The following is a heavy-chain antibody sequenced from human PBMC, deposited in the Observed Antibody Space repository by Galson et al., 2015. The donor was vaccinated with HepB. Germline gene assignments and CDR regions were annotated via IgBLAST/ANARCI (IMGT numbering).Heavy chain of an antibody. CDR2: IIPIFGTA. D-gene: IGHD3-3*01. Sequence: SVKVSCKASGGTFSSYAISWVRQAPGQGLEWMGGIIPIFGTANYAQKFQGRVTITADESTSTAYMELSSLRSEDTAVYYCARDDFWSGYYTPYYYYYGMDVWGQGTTVTVSS. V-gene: IGHV1-69*13. CDR3: ARDDFWSGYYTPYYYYYGMDV. J-gene: IGHJ6*02. CDR1: GGTFSSYA.